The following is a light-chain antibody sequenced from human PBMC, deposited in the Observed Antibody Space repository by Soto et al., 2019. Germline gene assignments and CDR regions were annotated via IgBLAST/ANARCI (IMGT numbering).Light chain of an antibody. CDR2: GAS. V-gene: IGKV3-20*01. CDR3: QQYGRSIT. J-gene: IGKJ4*01. CDR1: QSVSSNY. Sequence: EIVLTQSPGTLSLSPGERVTLSCRASQSVSSNYLAWYQQKPGQAPRLLIYGASNRATGIPDRFSGSGSGTDFTLTISRLEPEDFAVYYCQQYGRSITFGGGTKVEIK.